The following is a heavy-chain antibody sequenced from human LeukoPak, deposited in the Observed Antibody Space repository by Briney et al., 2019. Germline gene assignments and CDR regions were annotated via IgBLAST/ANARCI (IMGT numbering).Heavy chain of an antibody. CDR3: ARGKVVTMVRGVIITYFDY. Sequence: VASVKVSCKASGYSFTRYFIHWVRQAPGHGLEWMGIIIPSDGSTSYAQKFQGRVTMTRDTSTSTVYMELSSLRSEDTAVHYCARGKVVTMVRGVIITYFDYWGQGTLVTVSS. D-gene: IGHD3-10*01. J-gene: IGHJ4*02. CDR2: IIPSDGST. CDR1: GYSFTRYF. V-gene: IGHV1-46*01.